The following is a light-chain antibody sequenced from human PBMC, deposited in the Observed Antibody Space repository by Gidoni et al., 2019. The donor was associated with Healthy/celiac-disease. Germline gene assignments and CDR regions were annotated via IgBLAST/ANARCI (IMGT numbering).Light chain of an antibody. V-gene: IGLV2-14*01. CDR2: EVS. Sequence: QSALTQPPSVPGLPGQSITISCTGTSSDVGGYNYVSWYQQHPGKAPKLMIYEVSNRPSGVSNRFSGSKSGNTASLTISGLQAEDKADYYCSSYTSSSTVFGTGTKVTVL. CDR3: SSYTSSSTV. CDR1: SSDVGGYNY. J-gene: IGLJ1*01.